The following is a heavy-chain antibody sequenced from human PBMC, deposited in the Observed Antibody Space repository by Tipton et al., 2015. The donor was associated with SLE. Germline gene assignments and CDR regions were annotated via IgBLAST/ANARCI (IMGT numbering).Heavy chain of an antibody. CDR3: ARGYGWRQPYCGGDCPSVVWFDP. D-gene: IGHD2-21*01. J-gene: IGHJ5*02. V-gene: IGHV1-8*01. CDR2: MNPNSGNT. CDR1: GYTFTSYD. Sequence: QVQLVQSGAEVKKPGASVKVSCKASGYTFTSYDINWVRQATGQGLEWMGWMNPNSGNTGYAQKFQGRVTMTRNTSISTAYMELSSLRSEDTAVYYCARGYGWRQPYCGGDCPSVVWFDPWGQGTLVTVSS.